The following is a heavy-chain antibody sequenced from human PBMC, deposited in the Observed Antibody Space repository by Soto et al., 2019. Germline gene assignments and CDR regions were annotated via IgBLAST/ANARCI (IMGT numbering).Heavy chain of an antibody. CDR2: IYYSWST. D-gene: IGHD3-3*01. CDR1: GGSVSSGSYY. CDR3: ASAQDFWSRYYAEENWLDP. J-gene: IGHJ5*02. Sequence: SETLSLTCTVSGGSVSSGSYYWSWIRQPPGKGLEWIGYIYYSWSTNYNPSLKSRVTISVDTSKNQFSLKLSSVTAADTAVYYCASAQDFWSRYYAEENWLDPWGQGTLVTVSS. V-gene: IGHV4-61*01.